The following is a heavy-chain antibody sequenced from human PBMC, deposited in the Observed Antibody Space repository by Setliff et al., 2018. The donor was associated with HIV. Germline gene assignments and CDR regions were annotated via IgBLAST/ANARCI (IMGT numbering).Heavy chain of an antibody. CDR2: FDPEDGET. D-gene: IGHD3-22*01. CDR3: ARALSNYYDSSGPAAPHDAFDI. CDR1: GYTLTELS. J-gene: IGHJ3*02. V-gene: IGHV1-24*01. Sequence: GASVKVSCKVSGYTLTELSMHWVRQAPGKGLEWMGGFDPEDGETIYAQKFQGRVTMTEDTSTDTAYMELSSLRSEDTAVYYCARALSNYYDSSGPAAPHDAFDIWGQGTMVTVSS.